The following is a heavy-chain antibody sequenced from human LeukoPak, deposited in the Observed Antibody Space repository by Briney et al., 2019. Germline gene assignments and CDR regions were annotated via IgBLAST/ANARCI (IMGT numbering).Heavy chain of an antibody. V-gene: IGHV4-59*01. CDR2: IYYSGST. J-gene: IGHJ4*02. CDR3: GVGTNSYYFDY. Sequence: PSETLSLTCTVSGGSISGNYWSWIRQPPGKGLEWIGYIYYSGSTNYNPSLKSRVTISLDTSKNQFSLKLSSVTAADTAVYYCGVGTNSYYFDYWGQGTLVTVSS. D-gene: IGHD1-26*01. CDR1: GGSISGNY.